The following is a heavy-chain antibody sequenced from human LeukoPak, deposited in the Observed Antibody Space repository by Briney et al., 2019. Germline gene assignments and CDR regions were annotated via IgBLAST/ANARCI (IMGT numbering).Heavy chain of an antibody. CDR3: ATIGDRRSGELYRIDY. V-gene: IGHV3-74*01. D-gene: IGHD1-26*01. J-gene: IGHJ4*02. Sequence: PGGSLRLSCTASGFTFSSYWMHWVRQVPGKGLVWVSRINSAGISTNYADSVKGRFTISRDNSKNTLYLQMNSLRAEDAAVYYCATIGDRRSGELYRIDYWGQGTLVTVSS. CDR2: INSAGIST. CDR1: GFTFSSYW.